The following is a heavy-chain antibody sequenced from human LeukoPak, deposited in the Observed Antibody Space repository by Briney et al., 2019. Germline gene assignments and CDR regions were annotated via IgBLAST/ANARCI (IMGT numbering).Heavy chain of an antibody. J-gene: IGHJ6*02. CDR3: ARMVHSSSWAIWYYYYGMDV. CDR2: IYHSGST. D-gene: IGHD6-13*01. CDR1: GYSISSGYY. Sequence: SETLSLTCTVSGYSISSGYYWGWIRQPPGKGLEWIGSIYHSGSTYYNPSLKSRVTISVDTSKNQFSLKLSSVTAADTAVYYCARMVHSSSWAIWYYYYGMDVWGQGTTVTVSS. V-gene: IGHV4-38-2*02.